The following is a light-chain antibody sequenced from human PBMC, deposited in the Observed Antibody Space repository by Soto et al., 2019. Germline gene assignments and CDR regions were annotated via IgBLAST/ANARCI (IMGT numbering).Light chain of an antibody. Sequence: DIQMTQSPPTLPAFVGDTVTITCRDSQSVSSWLAWYQQKPGTAPNLLIYDASSLASGVPSRFSGSGSGTKFTLTIRSLQPDDFATYYCQQYISFPKTFGQGTKVEMK. CDR3: QQYISFPKT. V-gene: IGKV1-5*01. CDR1: QSVSSW. CDR2: DAS. J-gene: IGKJ1*01.